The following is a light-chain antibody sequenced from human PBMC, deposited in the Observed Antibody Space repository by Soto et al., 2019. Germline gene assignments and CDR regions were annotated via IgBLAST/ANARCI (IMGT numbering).Light chain of an antibody. CDR2: GAS. V-gene: IGKV3-15*01. CDR1: QSVSSN. CDR3: QHYNNWPPWT. Sequence: EIVMTQSPATLSVSPGERATLSCRASQSVSSNLAWYQQKSGQAPRLLIYGASTRATGIPARFSGSGSGTEFTLTISSLQSEDFAVYYCQHYNNWPPWTFGQGTKLEI. J-gene: IGKJ1*01.